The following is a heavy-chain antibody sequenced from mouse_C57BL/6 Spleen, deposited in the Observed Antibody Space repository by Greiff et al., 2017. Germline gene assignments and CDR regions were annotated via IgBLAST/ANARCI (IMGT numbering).Heavy chain of an antibody. D-gene: IGHD2-4*01. Sequence: EVQLQESGPGLVKPSQSLSLTCSVTGYSITSGYYWNWIRQFPGNKLEWMGYISYDGSNNYNPSLKNRISITRDTSKNQFFLKLNSVTTEDTATYYCARDRYDYPFDYWGQGTTLTVSS. CDR1: GYSITSGYY. J-gene: IGHJ2*01. V-gene: IGHV3-6*01. CDR2: ISYDGSN. CDR3: ARDRYDYPFDY.